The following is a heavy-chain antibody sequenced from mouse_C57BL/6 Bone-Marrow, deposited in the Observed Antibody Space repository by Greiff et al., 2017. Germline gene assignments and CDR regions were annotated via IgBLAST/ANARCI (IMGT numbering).Heavy chain of an antibody. D-gene: IGHD1-1*01. J-gene: IGHJ2*01. Sequence: VQLQQSGPELVKPGASVKISCKASGYTFTDYYMNWVKQSHGKSLEWIGDINPNNGGTSYNQKFKGKATLTVDQSSSTAYMELRSLTSEDSAVYYCARSPLRGFDYWGQGTTLTVSS. V-gene: IGHV1-26*01. CDR1: GYTFTDYY. CDR3: ARSPLRGFDY. CDR2: INPNNGGT.